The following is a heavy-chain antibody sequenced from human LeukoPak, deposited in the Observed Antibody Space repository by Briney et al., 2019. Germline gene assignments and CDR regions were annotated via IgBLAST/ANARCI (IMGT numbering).Heavy chain of an antibody. Sequence: SETLSLTCTVSGGSISSYYWSWIRQPPGKGLEWIGYIYYSGSTNYNPSLKSRVTISVDTSKNQFSLKLSSVTAADTAVYYCARVPRLSGSYYGDYYYGMDVWGQGTTVTVSS. CDR2: IYYSGST. CDR3: ARVPRLSGSYYGDYYYGMDV. J-gene: IGHJ6*02. V-gene: IGHV4-59*01. D-gene: IGHD1-26*01. CDR1: GGSISSYY.